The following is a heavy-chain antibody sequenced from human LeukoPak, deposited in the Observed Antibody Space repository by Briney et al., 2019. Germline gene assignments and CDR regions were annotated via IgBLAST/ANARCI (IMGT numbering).Heavy chain of an antibody. D-gene: IGHD3-3*01. CDR3: AKDTRSALYGMDV. CDR1: GFTFDDYA. Sequence: GGSLRLSCAASGFTFDDYAMHWVRQAPGKGLEWVSGISWNSGSIGYADSVKGRFTISRDNAKNSLYLQMNSLRPEDTALYYCAKDTRSALYGMDVWGQGTTVTVSS. J-gene: IGHJ6*02. CDR2: ISWNSGSI. V-gene: IGHV3-9*01.